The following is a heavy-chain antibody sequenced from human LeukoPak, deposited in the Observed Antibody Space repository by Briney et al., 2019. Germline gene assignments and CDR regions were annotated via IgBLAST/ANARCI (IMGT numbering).Heavy chain of an antibody. CDR2: INPSGGST. V-gene: IGHV1-46*01. J-gene: IGHJ5*02. D-gene: IGHD6-13*01. CDR1: GYTFTSYY. Sequence: ASVKVSCKASGYTFTSYYMHWVRQAPGQGLEWMEIINPSGGSTSYAQKFQGRVTMTRDTSTSTVYMELSSLRSEDTAVYYCAREGFRTAAPGNWFDPWGQGTLVTVSS. CDR3: AREGFRTAAPGNWFDP.